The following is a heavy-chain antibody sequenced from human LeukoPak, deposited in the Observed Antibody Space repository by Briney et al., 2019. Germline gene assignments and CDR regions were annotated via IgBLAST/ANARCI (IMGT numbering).Heavy chain of an antibody. CDR3: ARLRGYDFWSGYYRTDYYYGMDV. D-gene: IGHD3-3*01. J-gene: IGHJ6*02. Sequence: SETLSLTCAVYGGSFSGYHWSWIRQPPGKGLEWIGEINHSGSTNYNPSLKSRVTISVDTSKNQFSLKLSSVTAAGTAVYYCARLRGYDFWSGYYRTDYYYGMDVWGQGTTVTVSS. CDR1: GGSFSGYH. V-gene: IGHV4-34*01. CDR2: INHSGST.